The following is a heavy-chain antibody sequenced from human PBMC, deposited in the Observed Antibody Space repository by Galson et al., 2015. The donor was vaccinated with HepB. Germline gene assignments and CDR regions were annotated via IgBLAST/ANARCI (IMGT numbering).Heavy chain of an antibody. Sequence: SETLSLTCTVSGGSISSSSYYWGWIRQPPGKGLEWIGSIYYSGSTYYNPSLKSRVTISVDTSKNQFSLKLSSVTAADTAVYYCASARWLQPLGDDAFDIWGQGTMVTVSS. CDR3: ASARWLQPLGDDAFDI. J-gene: IGHJ3*02. D-gene: IGHD5-24*01. CDR1: GGSISSSSYY. CDR2: IYYSGST. V-gene: IGHV4-39*01.